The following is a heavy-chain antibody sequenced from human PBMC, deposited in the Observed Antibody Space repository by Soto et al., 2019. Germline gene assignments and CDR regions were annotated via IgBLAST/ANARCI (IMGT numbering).Heavy chain of an antibody. V-gene: IGHV1-8*01. CDR1: GYTFSNYD. CDR2: LNPNTDKT. Sequence: QVQLVQSGAEVKKPGASVKVSCKASGYTFSNYDINWVRQATGQGLERMGWLNPNTDKTGSANKFQSSVPLTSNTYLSAAYLALRGLRSDDAAVYYCARGIKALPPSAFDIWGQGKRVTVSS. CDR3: ARGIKALPPSAFDI. J-gene: IGHJ3*02. D-gene: IGHD1-26*01.